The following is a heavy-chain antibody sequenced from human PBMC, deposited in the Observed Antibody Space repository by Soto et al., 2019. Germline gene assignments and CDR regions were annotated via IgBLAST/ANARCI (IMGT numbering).Heavy chain of an antibody. Sequence: ASVKVSCKXSGYTFTSYDINWVRQATGQGLEWMGWMNPNSGNTGYAQKFQGRVTMTRNTSISTAYMELSSLRSEDTAVYYCARVGSSSWYEGYYYYYYMDVWGKGTTVTVS. CDR1: GYTFTSYD. CDR3: ARVGSSSWYEGYYYYYYMDV. V-gene: IGHV1-8*01. D-gene: IGHD6-13*01. J-gene: IGHJ6*03. CDR2: MNPNSGNT.